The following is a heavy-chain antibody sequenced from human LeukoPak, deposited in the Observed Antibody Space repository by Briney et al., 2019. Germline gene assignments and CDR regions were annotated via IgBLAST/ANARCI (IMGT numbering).Heavy chain of an antibody. CDR1: GGTFSSYA. CDR2: IIPIFGTA. J-gene: IGHJ6*03. Sequence: GASVKVSCKASGGTFSSYAISWVRQAPGQGLEWMGRIIPIFGTANYAQKFQGRVTITTDESTSTAYMELSSLRSEDTAVYYCARASSGYDFWSGYYPSYYYYYMDVWGKGTTVTVSS. V-gene: IGHV1-69*05. CDR3: ARASSGYDFWSGYYPSYYYYYMDV. D-gene: IGHD3-3*01.